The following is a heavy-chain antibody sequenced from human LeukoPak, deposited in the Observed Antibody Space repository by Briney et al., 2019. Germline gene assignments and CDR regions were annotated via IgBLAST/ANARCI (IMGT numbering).Heavy chain of an antibody. CDR3: ARSKSGYPSDF. CDR2: ISSSSGGNR. CDR1: GFTFSSYE. Sequence: GGSLRLSCAASGFTFSSYEMKWVRQAPGKGLEWVSYISSSSGGNRYYAESVKGRFTISRDNAKNSLYLQMHSLRAEDTAVYYCARSKSGYPSDFWGQGTLVTVSS. V-gene: IGHV3-48*03. J-gene: IGHJ4*02. D-gene: IGHD5-12*01.